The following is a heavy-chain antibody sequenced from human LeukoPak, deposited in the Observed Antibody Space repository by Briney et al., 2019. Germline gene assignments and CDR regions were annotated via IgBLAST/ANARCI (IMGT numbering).Heavy chain of an antibody. J-gene: IGHJ6*03. D-gene: IGHD3-10*01. V-gene: IGHV3-11*04. Sequence: GVSLRLSCAAPGFTFSDYYMSWIRQAPGKGLEWLSYISSSGSTSYYADSVEGRITISRDNAKNSLYLQMNSLRAEDTAVYYCARDLGSGNYYMDVWGKGTTVTASS. CDR2: ISSSGSTS. CDR3: ARDLGSGNYYMDV. CDR1: GFTFSDYY.